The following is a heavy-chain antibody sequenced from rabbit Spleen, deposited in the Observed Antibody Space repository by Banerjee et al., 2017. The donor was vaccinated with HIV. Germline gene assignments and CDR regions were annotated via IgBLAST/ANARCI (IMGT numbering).Heavy chain of an antibody. D-gene: IGHD3-1*01. V-gene: IGHV1S40*01. CDR2: IYIGSSGNT. J-gene: IGHJ4*01. CDR3: ARDWLSTSNLIFDL. CDR1: GFDFNGNKY. Sequence: QSLEESGGGLVQPEGSLTLTCKASGFDFNGNKYMCWVRQAPGKGLEWIACIYIGSSGNTYYASWAKGRFTISKTSSTTVTLQMTSLTAADTATYFCARDWLSTSNLIFDLWGPGTLVTVS.